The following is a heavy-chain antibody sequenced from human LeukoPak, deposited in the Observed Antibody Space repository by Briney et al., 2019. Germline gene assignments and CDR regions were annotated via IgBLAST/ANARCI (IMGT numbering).Heavy chain of an antibody. J-gene: IGHJ4*02. CDR3: TAAGDIMATTIDY. CDR1: GFTFSNAW. D-gene: IGHD5-12*01. CDR2: IKSKTDGGTT. Sequence: GGSLRLSCAASGFTFSNAWMSWVRQAPGKGLEWVGRIKSKTDGGTTDYAAPVKGRFTISRDDSKNTLYLQMNSLKTEDTAVYYCTAAGDIMATTIDYWGQGTLVTVSS. V-gene: IGHV3-15*01.